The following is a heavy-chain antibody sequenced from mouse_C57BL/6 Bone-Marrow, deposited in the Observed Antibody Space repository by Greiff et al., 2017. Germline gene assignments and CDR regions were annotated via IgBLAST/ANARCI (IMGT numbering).Heavy chain of an antibody. Sequence: DVKLVESGGGLVQPGGSLKLSCAASGFTFSDYYMYWVRQTPEKRLEWVAYISNGGGSTYYPDTVKGRFTISRDNAKNTLYLQMSRLKSEDTAMYYCARRDYYGSSYDAMDYWGQGTSVTVSS. CDR3: ARRDYYGSSYDAMDY. J-gene: IGHJ4*01. CDR1: GFTFSDYY. V-gene: IGHV5-12*01. CDR2: ISNGGGST. D-gene: IGHD1-1*01.